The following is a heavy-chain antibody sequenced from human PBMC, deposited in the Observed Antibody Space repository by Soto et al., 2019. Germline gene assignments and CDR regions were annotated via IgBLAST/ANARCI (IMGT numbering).Heavy chain of an antibody. J-gene: IGHJ3*02. D-gene: IGHD2-15*01. V-gene: IGHV1-69*13. CDR2: IIPIFGTA. Sequence: SVKVSCKASGGTFSSYAISWVRQAPGQGLEWMVGIIPIFGTANYAQKSQGRVTITADESTSTAYMELSSLRSEDTAVYYCASQSGGSAHSYDAFDIWGQGTMVTVSS. CDR3: ASQSGGSAHSYDAFDI. CDR1: GGTFSSYA.